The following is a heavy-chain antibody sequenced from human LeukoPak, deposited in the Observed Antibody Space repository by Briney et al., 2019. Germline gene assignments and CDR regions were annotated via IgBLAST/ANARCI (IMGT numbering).Heavy chain of an antibody. V-gene: IGHV3-48*01. J-gene: IGHJ4*02. D-gene: IGHD6-13*01. Sequence: GGSLRLSCAASGFTFSSYSMNWVRQAPGKGLEWVSYTSSSSSTIYYADSVKGRFTIPRDNAKNSLYLQVNSLRAEDTAVYYCTIAAAGNPIDYWGQGTLVTVSS. CDR1: GFTFSSYS. CDR2: TSSSSSTI. CDR3: TIAAAGNPIDY.